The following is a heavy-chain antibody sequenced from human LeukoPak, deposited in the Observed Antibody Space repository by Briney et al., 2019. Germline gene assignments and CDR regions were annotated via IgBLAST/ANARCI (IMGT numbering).Heavy chain of an antibody. CDR1: GGTFSSYA. J-gene: IGHJ4*02. V-gene: IGHV1-69*13. CDR3: ARDCSSTSCYRGHFDY. D-gene: IGHD2-2*02. Sequence: SVKVSCKASGGTFSSYAISWVRQAPGQGLEWMGGIIPIFGTANYAQKFQGRVTITADESTSTAYMELSSLRSEDTAVYYCARDCSSTSCYRGHFDYWGQGTLVTVSS. CDR2: IIPIFGTA.